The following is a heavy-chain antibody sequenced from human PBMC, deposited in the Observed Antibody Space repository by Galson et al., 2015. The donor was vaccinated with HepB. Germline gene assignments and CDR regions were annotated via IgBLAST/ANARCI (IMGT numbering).Heavy chain of an antibody. CDR1: GGTFSSYA. CDR2: IIPIFGTA. Sequence: SVKVSCKASGGTFSSYAISWVRQAPGQGLEWMGGIIPIFGTANYAQKFQGRVTITADESTSTAYMELSSLRSEDTAVYYCATVRGLDSSGYLNYYYYKAVWGKGPTFTAS. CDR3: ATVRGLDSSGYLNYYYYKAV. D-gene: IGHD3-22*01. V-gene: IGHV1-69*13. J-gene: IGHJ6*03.